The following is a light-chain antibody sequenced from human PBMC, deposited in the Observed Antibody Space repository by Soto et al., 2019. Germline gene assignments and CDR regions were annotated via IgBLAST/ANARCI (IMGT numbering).Light chain of an antibody. V-gene: IGLV2-14*01. CDR1: SSDVGGYNY. CDR3: SSYTSSRAVV. CDR2: DVS. J-gene: IGLJ2*01. Sequence: QSALTQPASVSGSPGQSITIPCTGTSSDVGGYNYVSWYQQHPGKAPKLMIYDVSNRPSGVSNRFSGSKSGNTASLTISGLQAEDEADYYCSSYTSSRAVVFGGGTQLTVL.